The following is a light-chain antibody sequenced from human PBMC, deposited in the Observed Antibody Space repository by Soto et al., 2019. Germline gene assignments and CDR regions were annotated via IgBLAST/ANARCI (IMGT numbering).Light chain of an antibody. Sequence: QSALTQPASVSGAPGQSITISCTGGSSDVGGYNYVSWYQQNPGKAPKLLIYEVDNRPSGVSNRFSGSKSGNTASLTISGLQAEDEADYYCNSYASSGTVVFGGGTKLTVL. V-gene: IGLV2-14*01. CDR1: SSDVGGYNY. CDR2: EVD. CDR3: NSYASSGTVV. J-gene: IGLJ3*02.